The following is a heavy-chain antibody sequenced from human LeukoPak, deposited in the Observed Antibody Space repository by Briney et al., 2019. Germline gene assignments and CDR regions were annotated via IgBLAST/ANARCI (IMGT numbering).Heavy chain of an antibody. CDR1: GDSVSNNSAT. V-gene: IGHV6-1*01. CDR3: ARGLVVVAATRGTSSYCYYMDV. CDR2: TYYRAQWPS. J-gene: IGHJ6*03. Sequence: SQTLSLTRAISGDSVSNNSATWTWVRPSPSRSLEWLARTYYRAQWPSDYEPSVQRRITINADTSNNQFSLQLDSVTPEDAAVYYCARGLVVVAATRGTSSYCYYMDVWGKGTTVTVSS. D-gene: IGHD2-15*01.